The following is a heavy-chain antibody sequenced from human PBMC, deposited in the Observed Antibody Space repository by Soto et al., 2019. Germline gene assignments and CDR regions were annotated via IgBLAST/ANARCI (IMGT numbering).Heavy chain of an antibody. Sequence: GASVKVSCKASGCTFTSYYMHWVRQAPGQGLEWMGIINPSGGSTSYAQKFQGRVTMTRDTSTSTVYMELSSLRSEDTAVYYCAYGLTCDAFDIWGQGTMVTVSS. V-gene: IGHV1-46*01. CDR3: AYGLTCDAFDI. J-gene: IGHJ3*02. CDR2: INPSGGST. D-gene: IGHD3-9*01. CDR1: GCTFTSYY.